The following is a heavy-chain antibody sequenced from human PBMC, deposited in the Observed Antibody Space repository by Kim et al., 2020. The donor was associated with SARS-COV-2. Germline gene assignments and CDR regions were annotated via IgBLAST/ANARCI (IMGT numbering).Heavy chain of an antibody. Sequence: VKGRFTISRDDSKNTLYLQMNSLKTEDTAVYYCTQYYDSSGYPNPEYFQHWGQGTLVTVSS. D-gene: IGHD3-22*01. J-gene: IGHJ1*01. CDR3: TQYYDSSGYPNPEYFQH. V-gene: IGHV3-15*01.